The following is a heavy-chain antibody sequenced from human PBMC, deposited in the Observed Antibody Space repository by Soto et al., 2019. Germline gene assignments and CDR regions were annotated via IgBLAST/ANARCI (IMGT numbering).Heavy chain of an antibody. J-gene: IGHJ4*02. CDR1: GFALSGYW. CDR2: INPDGTLK. CDR3: ARWESGDWYLGI. V-gene: IGHV3-7*03. D-gene: IGHD2-21*02. Sequence: EVQLVESGGGLVQPGGSLRLSCAASGFALSGYWMTWVRQAPGKGLEWVASINPDGTLKYYVDSVKGRFTISRDNADNSLFLQMISLRVEDTAVYYCARWESGDWYLGIWGQGTRVTVSS.